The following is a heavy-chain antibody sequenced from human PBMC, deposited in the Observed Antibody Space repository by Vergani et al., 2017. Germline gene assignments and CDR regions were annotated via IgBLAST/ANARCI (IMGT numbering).Heavy chain of an antibody. Sequence: QVQLVQSGSELKKPGASVKVSCKTSGYTFTNYAMNWVRQAPGQGPEWMGWINTNTGNPTYAPGFTGRFVLSLDTSVTTAYLQISSLKAEDTAVYYCAGLRAGIASIGKRGYYYYGMDVWGQGTTVTVS. CDR1: GYTFTNYA. J-gene: IGHJ6*02. D-gene: IGHD6-13*01. V-gene: IGHV7-4-1*02. CDR2: INTNTGNP. CDR3: AGLRAGIASIGKRGYYYYGMDV.